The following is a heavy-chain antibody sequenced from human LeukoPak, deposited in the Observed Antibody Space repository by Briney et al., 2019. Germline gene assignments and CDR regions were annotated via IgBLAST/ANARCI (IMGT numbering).Heavy chain of an antibody. Sequence: GGYLRLSCAASGFTGSIYEMNWVRQAPGKGLEWVSYISSDGTIYNADSVRGRFTISRDNAKNSLHLQMNSLRVEDTAVYYCARGRTGSFYSDYWGQGTLVTVSS. D-gene: IGHD6-6*01. V-gene: IGHV3-48*03. CDR2: ISSDGTI. CDR3: ARGRTGSFYSDY. J-gene: IGHJ4*02. CDR1: GFTGSIYE.